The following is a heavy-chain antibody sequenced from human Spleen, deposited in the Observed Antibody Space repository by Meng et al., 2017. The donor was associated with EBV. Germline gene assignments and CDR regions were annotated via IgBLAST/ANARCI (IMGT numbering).Heavy chain of an antibody. V-gene: IGHV4-34*01. CDR3: AGSRHQLLLSG. CDR2: INHSGST. D-gene: IGHD2-2*01. CDR1: CGSFSDYY. Sequence: QQHVPHLGAGLLKPTHTLSLTGGVDCGSFSDYYWSWIRQPPGKGLEWIGEINHSGSTNYNPSLKSRVTMSVDTSKNQFSLSLRSVTAADTAVYYCAGSRHQLLLSGWGQGTLVTVSS. J-gene: IGHJ4*02.